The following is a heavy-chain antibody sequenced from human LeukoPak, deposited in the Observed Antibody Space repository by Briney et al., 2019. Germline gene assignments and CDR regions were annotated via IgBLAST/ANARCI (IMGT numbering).Heavy chain of an antibody. V-gene: IGHV3-15*01. CDR2: IKDRTDGGTT. J-gene: IGHJ4*02. D-gene: IGHD3-10*01. Sequence: GGSLRLSCSAPGFSVTNGWMSWVRQAPGKGLEWVGRIKDRTDGGTTAYAAPVKGRFTISREDSKNTVYLETNSLKTEDTAVYFCTTATVVWGVSAYWGQGTLVTVSS. CDR1: GFSVTNGW. CDR3: TTATVVWGVSAY.